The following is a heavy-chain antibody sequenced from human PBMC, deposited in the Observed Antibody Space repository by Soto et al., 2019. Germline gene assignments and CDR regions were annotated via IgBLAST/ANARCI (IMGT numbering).Heavy chain of an antibody. CDR3: AREYNTGWST. Sequence: QVQLQQSGPGLVKPSQTLSLTCVISGDSVSNNTAAWNWIRQSPSRGLEWLGRTYYRSKWYNEYXLXVXXRIIINPDTSKNQFSLQWTSVTPDDTAVYYCAREYNTGWSTWGQGTLVTVSS. V-gene: IGHV6-1*01. CDR2: TYYRSKWYN. CDR1: GDSVSNNTAA. J-gene: IGHJ4*02. D-gene: IGHD6-19*01.